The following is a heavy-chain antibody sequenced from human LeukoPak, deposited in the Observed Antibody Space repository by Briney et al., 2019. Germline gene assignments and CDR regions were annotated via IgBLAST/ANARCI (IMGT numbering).Heavy chain of an antibody. CDR2: ISYDGSNK. V-gene: IGHV3-30*18. Sequence: PGRSLRLSCAASGFTFSSYGMHWVRQAPGKGLEWVAVISYDGSNKYYADSEKGRFTISRDNSKNTLYLQMNSLRAEDTAVYYCAKDHFSDDFWSGYYGSGFDYWGQGTLVTVSS. J-gene: IGHJ4*02. CDR1: GFTFSSYG. D-gene: IGHD3-3*01. CDR3: AKDHFSDDFWSGYYGSGFDY.